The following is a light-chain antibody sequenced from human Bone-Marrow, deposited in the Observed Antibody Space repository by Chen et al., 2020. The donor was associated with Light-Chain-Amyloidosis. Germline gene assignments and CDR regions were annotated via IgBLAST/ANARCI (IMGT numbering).Light chain of an antibody. CDR3: QVWDRSSDRPV. J-gene: IGLJ3*02. V-gene: IGLV3-21*02. CDR2: DDS. Sequence: SYVLTQPSSVTVAPGQTATIACGGNNIGSTSVHWYQQTPGQAPLLVVYDDSDRLSGIPERLSVSNSGNTATLTISRVEAGDEADYYCQVWDRSSDRPVFGGGTKLPVL. CDR1: NIGSTS.